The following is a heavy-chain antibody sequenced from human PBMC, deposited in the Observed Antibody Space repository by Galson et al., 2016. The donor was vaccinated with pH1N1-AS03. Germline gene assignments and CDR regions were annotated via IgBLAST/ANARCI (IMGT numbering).Heavy chain of an antibody. V-gene: IGHV4-34*12. CDR1: RGSFGGAY. D-gene: IGHD3-10*01. CDR3: ARRPTGIDY. J-gene: IGHJ4*02. Sequence: ETLSLTCTVSRGSFGGAYWTWIRQPPGKGLEWIGEIIIGRGLPPTYTPSLKRRVTISIDTSRGELSLKLGSVTAADPGVYYCARRPTGIDYWGQGVQVTVSS. CDR2: IIIGRGLPP.